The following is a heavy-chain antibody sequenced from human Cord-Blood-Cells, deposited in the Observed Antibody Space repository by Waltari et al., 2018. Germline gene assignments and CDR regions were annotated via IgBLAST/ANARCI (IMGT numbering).Heavy chain of an antibody. CDR2: IKSKTDGGTT. CDR3: TTNWGSYVN. CDR1: GFTFSNAW. D-gene: IGHD7-27*01. J-gene: IGHJ4*02. Sequence: EVQLVESGGGLVKPGGSLRLSCAASGFTFSNAWMSWVRQAPGKGLEWFGRIKSKTDGGTTDYAAPVKGRFTISRDDSKNTLYLQMNSLKTEDTAVYYCTTNWGSYVNWGQGTLVTVSS. V-gene: IGHV3-15*01.